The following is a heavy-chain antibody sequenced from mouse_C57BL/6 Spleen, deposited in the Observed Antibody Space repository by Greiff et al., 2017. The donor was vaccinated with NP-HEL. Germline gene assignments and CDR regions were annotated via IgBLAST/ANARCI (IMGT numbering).Heavy chain of an antibody. CDR1: GYTFTDYE. Sequence: VQLQQSGAELVRPGASVTLSCKASGYTFTDYEMHWVKQTPVHGLEWIGAIDPETGGTAYNQKFKGKAILTADKSSSTAYMELRSLTSEDSAVYYCTRMGSSWAWFAYWGQGTLVTVSA. CDR3: TRMGSSWAWFAY. J-gene: IGHJ3*01. V-gene: IGHV1-15*01. CDR2: IDPETGGT. D-gene: IGHD1-1*01.